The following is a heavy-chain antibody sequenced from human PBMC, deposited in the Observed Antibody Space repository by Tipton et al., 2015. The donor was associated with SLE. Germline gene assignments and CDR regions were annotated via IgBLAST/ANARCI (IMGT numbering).Heavy chain of an antibody. V-gene: IGHV3-33*05. CDR3: ASRVPYSGYEY. J-gene: IGHJ4*02. CDR2: ISYDGSNK. Sequence: SGASFSSFAMHWVRQAPGKGLEWVAVISYDGSNKYYTDSVKGRFAISRDNSKNTLNLQMSSLRADDTAVYYCASRVPYSGYEYWGQGTLVTVSS. CDR1: GASFSSFA. D-gene: IGHD5-12*01.